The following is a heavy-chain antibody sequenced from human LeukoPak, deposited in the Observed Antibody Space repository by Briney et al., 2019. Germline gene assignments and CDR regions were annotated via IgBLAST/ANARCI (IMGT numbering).Heavy chain of an antibody. CDR2: IRYDGSNK. Sequence: PGGSLRLSCAASGFTFSSYGMHWVRQAPGKGLEWVAFIRYDGSNKYYADSVKGRFTISRDNSKNTLYLQMNSLRAEDTAVYYCAKDVARSMITTNWFDPWGQGTLVTVSS. D-gene: IGHD3-16*01. J-gene: IGHJ5*02. CDR3: AKDVARSMITTNWFDP. CDR1: GFTFSSYG. V-gene: IGHV3-30*02.